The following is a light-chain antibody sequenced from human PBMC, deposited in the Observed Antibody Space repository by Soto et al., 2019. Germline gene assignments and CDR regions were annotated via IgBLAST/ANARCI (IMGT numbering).Light chain of an antibody. J-gene: IGKJ3*01. CDR3: QQYEAWPPH. CDR2: RAS. V-gene: IGKV3D-15*01. CDR1: QNVGSN. Sequence: EIVLTQSPATLSVSLGEAATLSCRASQNVGSNLAWYQVKHGQPPRALIYRASTRATGCPPRFSGSVLGTQFTLTISSLQSEYSAVYYCQQYEAWPPHFGPGTRVDIK.